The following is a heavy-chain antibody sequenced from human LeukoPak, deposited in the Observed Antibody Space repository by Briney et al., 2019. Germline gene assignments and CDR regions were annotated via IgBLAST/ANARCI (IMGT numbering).Heavy chain of an antibody. CDR3: ARGRSIGARRGAFDI. D-gene: IGHD6-6*01. Sequence: SETLSLTCTVSGGSISSSSYYWGWIRQPPGKGLERIGSIYYSGSTYYNPSLKSRITISIDTSKNQFSLKLSSVTAADTAVYYCARGRSIGARRGAFDIWGQGTMVSVSS. J-gene: IGHJ3*02. CDR1: GGSISSSSYY. V-gene: IGHV4-39*01. CDR2: IYYSGST.